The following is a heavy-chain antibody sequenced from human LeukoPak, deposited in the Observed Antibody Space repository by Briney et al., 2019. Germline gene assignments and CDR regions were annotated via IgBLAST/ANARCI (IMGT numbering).Heavy chain of an antibody. CDR1: VYSFSNYW. CDR3: ASGVSGYSYGFEY. V-gene: IGHV5-51*01. D-gene: IGHD5-18*01. J-gene: IGHJ4*02. Sequence: GESLKISCKGSVYSFSNYWIGWVRQMPGKGLEWMGIIYPGDSDTRYSPSFQGQVTISADKSLSTAYLQWGSLEASDTAIYYCASGVSGYSYGFEYWGQGTLVTVSS. CDR2: IYPGDSDT.